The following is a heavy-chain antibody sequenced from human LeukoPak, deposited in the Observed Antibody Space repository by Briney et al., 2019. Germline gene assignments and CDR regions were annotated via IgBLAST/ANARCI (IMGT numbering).Heavy chain of an antibody. CDR2: IDPNSGGT. V-gene: IGHV1-2*02. J-gene: IGHJ4*02. CDR3: ARGREGLAYFDY. Sequence: ASVKVSCKASGYTFTGKFIHWVRQAPGQGLEWMGWIDPNSGGTDYAQKFRGRVTMTRDTSTSTAYMDLSLLISDDTAVYYCARGREGLAYFDYWGQGTLVTVSS. D-gene: IGHD3/OR15-3a*01. CDR1: GYTFTGKF.